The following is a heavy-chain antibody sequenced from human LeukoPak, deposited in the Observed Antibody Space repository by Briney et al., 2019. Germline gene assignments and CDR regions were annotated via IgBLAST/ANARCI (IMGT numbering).Heavy chain of an antibody. CDR1: GFTFSSYS. CDR2: ITTSSYI. CDR3: ARRAGNSSAYDY. J-gene: IGHJ4*02. D-gene: IGHD3-22*01. Sequence: GGSLRLSCAASGFTFSSYSMNWVRQAPGKGLDWVSSITTSSYIYYADSVKGRFTISRDNAKNSLYLQMNSLRAEDTAVYYCARRAGNSSAYDYWGQGTLVTVSS. V-gene: IGHV3-21*01.